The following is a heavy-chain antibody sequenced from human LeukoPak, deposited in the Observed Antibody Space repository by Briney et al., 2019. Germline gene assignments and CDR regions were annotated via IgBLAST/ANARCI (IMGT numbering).Heavy chain of an antibody. Sequence: GGSLRLSCAASGFTFSSYVMHWVRQAPGKGLEWVAFIGYDGSNKYYADSVKGRFTISRDNSKNTLYLQMNSLRAEDTAVYYCAKLATYYYGSGSYIASDWGQGTLVTVSS. CDR2: IGYDGSNK. J-gene: IGHJ4*02. D-gene: IGHD3-10*01. CDR3: AKLATYYYGSGSYIASD. CDR1: GFTFSSYV. V-gene: IGHV3-30*02.